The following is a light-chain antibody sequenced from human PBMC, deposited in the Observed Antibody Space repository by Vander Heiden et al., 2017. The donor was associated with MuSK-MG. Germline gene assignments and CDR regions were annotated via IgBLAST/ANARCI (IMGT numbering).Light chain of an antibody. CDR3: QKYNNAPRT. V-gene: IGKV1-27*01. CDR2: DAS. Sequence: DTQMTQSPSSLSASVGDRVTITCRASQDISNYLAWYQQKPGKVPKLLIYDASTLQPGVPSRFSGSASGTDFTLTISSLQPEDVATYYCQKYNNAPRTFGQGTKVELK. CDR1: QDISNY. J-gene: IGKJ1*01.